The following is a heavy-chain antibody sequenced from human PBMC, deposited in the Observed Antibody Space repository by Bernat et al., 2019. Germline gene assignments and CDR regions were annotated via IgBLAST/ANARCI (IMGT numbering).Heavy chain of an antibody. Sequence: QVHLVESGGGVVQPGRSLRLSCAASGFTFSYHGMHWVRQVPGKGLEWVALIWFDGSKIYYRDAVKGRFTISRDNSKNTLYLQMSSLRAEDTAVYYCAGMNQVETDNYLDYWGQGTLVTVAS. CDR3: AGMNQVETDNYLDY. CDR1: GFTFSYHG. D-gene: IGHD2-15*01. CDR2: IWFDGSKI. V-gene: IGHV3-33*03. J-gene: IGHJ4*01.